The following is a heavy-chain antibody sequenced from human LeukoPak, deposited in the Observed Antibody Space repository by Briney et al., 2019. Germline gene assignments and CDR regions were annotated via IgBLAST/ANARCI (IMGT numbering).Heavy chain of an antibody. V-gene: IGHV4-34*01. J-gene: IGHJ4*02. D-gene: IGHD3-9*01. CDR2: IDDSGTT. CDR1: GGSSIGYS. CDR3: ARATGERRYFDWLPDY. Sequence: SETLSLTCAVFGGSSIGYSWSWVRQPPGKGLEWIGEIDDSGTTNYRPSLKSRVTISVDTSKNQLSLKVTSVTAADTAVYYCARATGERRYFDWLPDYWGQGTLVTVSS.